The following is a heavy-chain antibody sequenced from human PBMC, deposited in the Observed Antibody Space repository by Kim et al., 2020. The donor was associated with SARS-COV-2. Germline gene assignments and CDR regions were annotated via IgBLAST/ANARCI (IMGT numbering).Heavy chain of an antibody. CDR1: GFTFSSYG. CDR2: IWYDGSNK. V-gene: IGHV3-33*06. CDR3: AKNRHRGYSPLDY. D-gene: IGHD5-18*01. Sequence: GGSLRLSCAASGFTFSSYGMHWVRQAPGKGLEWVAVIWYDGSNKYYADSVKGRFTISRDNSKNTLYLQMNSLRAEDTAVYYCAKNRHRGYSPLDYWGQGTLVTVSS. J-gene: IGHJ4*02.